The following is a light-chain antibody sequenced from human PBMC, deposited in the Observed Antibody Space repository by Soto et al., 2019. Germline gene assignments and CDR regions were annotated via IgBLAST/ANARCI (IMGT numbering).Light chain of an antibody. Sequence: EIVLTQSPATLSLSPGERATLSCRASQSVSSYLAWYQQKPGQAPRLLIYDASNRATGIPARFSGSGSGTDFTLTISSLQPEDFATYYCLQHSTYPPTFGQGTKVEIK. CDR1: QSVSSY. V-gene: IGKV3-11*01. J-gene: IGKJ1*01. CDR2: DAS. CDR3: LQHSTYPPT.